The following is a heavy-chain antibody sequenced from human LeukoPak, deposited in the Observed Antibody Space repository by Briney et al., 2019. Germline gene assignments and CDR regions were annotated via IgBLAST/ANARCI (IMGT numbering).Heavy chain of an antibody. CDR1: GYSISSGYY. V-gene: IGHV4-38-2*02. D-gene: IGHD4-17*01. J-gene: IGHJ4*02. CDR2: IYHSGST. CDR3: ARLSTVTTSFDY. Sequence: SETLSLTCTVSGYSISSGYYWGWIRQPPGKGLEWIGSIYHSGSTYYNPSLKSRVTISVDTSKNQFSLWLSSVTAADTAVYYCARLSTVTTSFDYWGQGTLVTVSS.